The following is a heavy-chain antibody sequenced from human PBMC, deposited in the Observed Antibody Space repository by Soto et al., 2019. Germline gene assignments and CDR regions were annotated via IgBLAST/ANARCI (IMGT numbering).Heavy chain of an antibody. CDR3: MDV. CDR2: VYYSGST. V-gene: IGHV4-61*01. Sequence: SETLSLTCTVSGGSVTSDIYYWSWIRQPPGRGLEWIGYVYYSGSTNYNPSLKSRVTISVDTSKHQFSLNLSSVTAADTAYYYGMDVWGQGTTVTVSS. J-gene: IGHJ6*02. CDR1: GGSVTSDIYY.